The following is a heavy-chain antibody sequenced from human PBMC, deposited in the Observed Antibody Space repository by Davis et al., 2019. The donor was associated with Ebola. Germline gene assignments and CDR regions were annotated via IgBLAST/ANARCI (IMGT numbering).Heavy chain of an antibody. CDR2: IYYSGST. CDR3: ASLRDSSGLDY. Sequence: MPSETLSLTCTVSGGSVSSGGYYWNWIRQPPGKGLEWIGYIYYSGSTDYSPSLRGRVSISLDTSKNQFSLRLNSVTAADTAVYYCASLRDSSGLDYWGQGTLVTVSS. CDR1: GGSVSSGGYY. J-gene: IGHJ4*02. D-gene: IGHD3-22*01. V-gene: IGHV4-61*08.